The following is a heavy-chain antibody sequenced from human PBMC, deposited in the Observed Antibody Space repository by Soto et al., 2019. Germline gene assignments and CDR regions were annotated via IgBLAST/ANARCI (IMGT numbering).Heavy chain of an antibody. Sequence: EVQLVESGGGLVQPGGSLRLSCAASGFTFSDHWMHWVRQVPGKGLVWVARINSDGSTTTYADSVKGRFTISRANARNTVYLQMDSLKAGDTALYYCARGYSSGPDYWGQGTLVTVSS. CDR2: INSDGSTT. J-gene: IGHJ4*02. CDR3: ARGYSSGPDY. CDR1: GFTFSDHW. V-gene: IGHV3-74*01. D-gene: IGHD6-19*01.